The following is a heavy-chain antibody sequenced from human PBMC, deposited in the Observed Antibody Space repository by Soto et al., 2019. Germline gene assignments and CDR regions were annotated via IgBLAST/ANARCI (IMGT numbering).Heavy chain of an antibody. V-gene: IGHV3-53*01. CDR2: IYSGGYT. CDR1: GFTVSNNY. J-gene: IGHJ4*02. Sequence: EVQLVESGGGLIQPGGSLRLSCAVSGFTVSNNYMSWVRQAPGKGLEGVSVIYSGGYTAYGDSVKGRFTISRDNSKNTIYLKKNDLGAHGTAVFFWAAVGGGGGYWGQGTLVTVSS. D-gene: IGHD3-16*01. CDR3: AAVGGGGGY.